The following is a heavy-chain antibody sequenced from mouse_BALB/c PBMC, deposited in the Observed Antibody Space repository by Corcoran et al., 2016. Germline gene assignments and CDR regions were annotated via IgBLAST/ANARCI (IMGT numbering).Heavy chain of an antibody. D-gene: IGHD2-3*01. CDR3: AKGGYSQGY. Sequence: EIQLHKSGPELVKPGASLKLSCTASGYTFSAYVMPWVTQKPGQGLEWIGYINPYNDGTKYNEKFNGKATLTSDKSSSTAYMELSSLTSEDSAVYYCAKGGYSQGYWGQGTTLTVSS. CDR2: INPYNDGT. CDR1: GYTFSAYV. V-gene: IGHV1S136*01. J-gene: IGHJ2*01.